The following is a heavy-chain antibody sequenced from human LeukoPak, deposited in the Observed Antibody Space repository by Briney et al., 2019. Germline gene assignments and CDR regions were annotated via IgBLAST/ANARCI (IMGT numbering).Heavy chain of an antibody. V-gene: IGHV3-7*01. CDR1: GFPFSNYL. D-gene: IGHD2-2*01. CDR2: INEDGSRT. CDR3: ARNPAKVFPAVY. Sequence: GALELSLSASGFPFSNYLDSLGRPAPGKGLGGVANINEDGSRTFYVDSVKGRFTISGDNAKSSVYLQMNSLRADDTAVYYCARNPAKVFPAVYWGQGTLVTVSS. J-gene: IGHJ4*02.